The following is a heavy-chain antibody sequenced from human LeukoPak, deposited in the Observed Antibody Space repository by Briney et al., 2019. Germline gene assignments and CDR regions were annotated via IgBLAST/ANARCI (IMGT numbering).Heavy chain of an antibody. CDR3: ARGPGYTTSEAFDI. V-gene: IGHV4-4*07. J-gene: IGHJ3*02. D-gene: IGHD6-13*01. Sequence: PSETLSLTCTVSGVSISSHYWTWIRQSAGKGLEWIERIYSSGSTNYNPSLKSRVTMSVDTSKNQLSLKLSSVTAADTAVYYCARGPGYTTSEAFDIWGQGTMVSVSS. CDR2: IYSSGST. CDR1: GVSISSHY.